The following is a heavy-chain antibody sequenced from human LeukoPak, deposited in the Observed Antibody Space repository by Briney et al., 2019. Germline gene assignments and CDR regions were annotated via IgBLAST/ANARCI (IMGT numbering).Heavy chain of an antibody. D-gene: IGHD4-11*01. J-gene: IGHJ3*02. CDR3: AFRRPMTTVTTEDAFDI. CDR2: IIPIFGTA. V-gene: IGHV1-69*13. Sequence: ASVKVSCKASGGTFSGYAISWVRQAPGQGLEWMGGIIPIFGTANYAQKFQGRVTITADESTSTAYMELSSLRSEDTAVYYCAFRRPMTTVTTEDAFDIWGQGTMVTVSS. CDR1: GGTFSGYA.